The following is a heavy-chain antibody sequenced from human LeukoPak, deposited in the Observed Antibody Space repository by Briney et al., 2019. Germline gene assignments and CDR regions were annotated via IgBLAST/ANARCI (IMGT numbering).Heavy chain of an antibody. J-gene: IGHJ6*03. CDR3: ARRAGSYYATSYYYMDL. CDR2: ISNNGGST. CDR1: GFTLSSSP. V-gene: IGHV3-64*01. Sequence: GGSLRLSCAASGFTLSSSPMYWVRQAPGKGLEYVSGISNNGGSTSYTNSVKGRFTISRDNSKNTLYLQMGSLRAEDMAVYYCARRAGSYYATSYYYMDLWGKGTTVIVSS. D-gene: IGHD3-10*01.